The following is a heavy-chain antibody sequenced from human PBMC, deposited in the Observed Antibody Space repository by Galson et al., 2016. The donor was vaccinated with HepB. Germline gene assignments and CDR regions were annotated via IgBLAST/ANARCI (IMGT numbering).Heavy chain of an antibody. CDR1: GGSISIYY. J-gene: IGHJ5*02. CDR2: VHSSGTT. V-gene: IGHV4-4*07. CDR3: ARQADGRSDLLWFDP. Sequence: SETLSLTCTVSGGSISIYYWSWIRQPAGKGLEFIGRVHSSGTTYYNPSLRSRVTLSIDTSRNQFSLKLSSVTAADTAIYHCARQADGRSDLLWFDPWGQGTLVTVSS. D-gene: IGHD2-15*01.